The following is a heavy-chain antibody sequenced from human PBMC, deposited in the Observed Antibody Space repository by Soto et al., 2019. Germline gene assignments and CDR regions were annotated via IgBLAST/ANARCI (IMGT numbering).Heavy chain of an antibody. J-gene: IGHJ6*02. D-gene: IGHD4-17*01. CDR2: ISYDGSNK. Sequence: QVQLVESGGGVVRPGRSLRLSCAASGFTFSSYGMHWVRQAPGKGLEWVAVISYDGSNKYYADSVKGRFTISRDNSKNTLYLQMNSLRAEDTAVYYCAKGDGDYGYYYYGMDVWGQGTTVTVSS. CDR1: GFTFSSYG. CDR3: AKGDGDYGYYYYGMDV. V-gene: IGHV3-30*18.